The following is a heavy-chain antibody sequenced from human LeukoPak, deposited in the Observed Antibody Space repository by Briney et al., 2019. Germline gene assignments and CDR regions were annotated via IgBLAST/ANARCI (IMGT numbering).Heavy chain of an antibody. D-gene: IGHD3-10*01. CDR3: ASSTGVITMVRGGFDY. CDR1: GGSISSSSYY. V-gene: IGHV4-39*01. Sequence: SETLSLTCTVSGGSISSSSYYWGWIRQPPGKGLEWIGSIYYSGSTYYNPSLKSRVTISVDTSKNQFSLKLSSVTAADKAVYYCASSTGVITMVRGGFDYWGQGTLVTVSS. J-gene: IGHJ4*02. CDR2: IYYSGST.